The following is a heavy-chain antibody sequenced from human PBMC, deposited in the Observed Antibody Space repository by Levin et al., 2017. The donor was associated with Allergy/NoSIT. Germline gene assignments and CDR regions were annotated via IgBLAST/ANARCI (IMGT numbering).Heavy chain of an antibody. D-gene: IGHD6-19*01. CDR3: ARDPNHKCQGLAGGGGGWFDP. CDR2: INSDGSST. CDR1: GFTFSSYW. Sequence: GGSLRLSFAASGFTFSSYWMHWVRQAPGKGLVWVSRINSDGSSTSYADSVKGRFTISRDNAKNTLYLQMNSLSAEDTAVYYCARDPNHKCQGLAGGGGGWFDPWGQGTLVTVSS. J-gene: IGHJ5*02. V-gene: IGHV3-74*01.